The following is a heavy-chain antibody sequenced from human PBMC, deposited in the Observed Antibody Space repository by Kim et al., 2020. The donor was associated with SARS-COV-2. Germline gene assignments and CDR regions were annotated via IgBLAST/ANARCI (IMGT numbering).Heavy chain of an antibody. V-gene: IGHV4-61*01. D-gene: IGHD3-10*01. CDR2: IYYSGST. Sequence: SETLSLTCTVSGGSVSSDNYYWSWIRQPPGKGLEWIGYIYYSGSTNYNPSLKSRVTISVDTSKNQFSLKLSSVTAADTAVYYCARDNYYGSGMGYGMYV. J-gene: IGHJ6*01. CDR3: ARDNYYGSGMGYGMYV. CDR1: GGSVSSDNYY.